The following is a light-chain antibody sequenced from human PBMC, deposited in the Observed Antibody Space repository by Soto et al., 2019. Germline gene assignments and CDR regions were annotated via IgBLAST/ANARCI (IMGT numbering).Light chain of an antibody. J-gene: IGLJ1*01. CDR2: STH. CDR1: TGAVTIANH. CDR3: LLYFGGTQSFV. Sequence: QAVVTQEPSLTVSPGGTVTLTCTSSTGAVTIANHPNWFQQNPGQAPRPLMFSTHTKHSGTPARFSGSLLGGKAALPLASVQPEDEAEYYCLLYFGGTQSFVFGTGTKVTVL. V-gene: IGLV7-43*01.